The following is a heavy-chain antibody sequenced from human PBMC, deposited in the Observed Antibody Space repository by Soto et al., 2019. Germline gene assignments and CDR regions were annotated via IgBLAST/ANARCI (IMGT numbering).Heavy chain of an antibody. J-gene: IGHJ5*02. D-gene: IGHD6-13*01. Sequence: PSETLSLTCAVSGGSISSGDYYWSWIRQPPGKGLEWIGYIYYSGSTYYKPSLKSRVTISVDTSKNQFSLKLSSVTAADTAMYYCARENIAGLTDPWGQGTLVTVSS. CDR3: ARENIAGLTDP. CDR1: GGSISSGDYY. V-gene: IGHV4-30-4*01. CDR2: IYYSGST.